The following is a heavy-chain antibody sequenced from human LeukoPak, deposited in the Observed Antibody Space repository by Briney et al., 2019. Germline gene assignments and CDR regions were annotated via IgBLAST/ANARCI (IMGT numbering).Heavy chain of an antibody. D-gene: IGHD2-2*02. J-gene: IGHJ4*02. CDR2: VNAYNGNT. Sequence: ASVKVSCKASTYTFTSYGIIWVRQAPGQGLEWMGWVNAYNGNTNYAQNLQDRVTMLTDTSTSTAYMELRSLRSDDTAVYYCARGCCSLTSCYSFSDYWGQGTLVTVSS. CDR3: ARGCCSLTSCYSFSDY. V-gene: IGHV1-18*01. CDR1: TYTFTSYG.